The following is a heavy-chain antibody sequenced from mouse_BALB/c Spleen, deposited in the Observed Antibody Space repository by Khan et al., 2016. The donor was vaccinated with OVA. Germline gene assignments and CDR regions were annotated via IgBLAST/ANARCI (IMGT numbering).Heavy chain of an antibody. CDR3: ARGNYYGYYFDY. CDR2: ISYSGVT. J-gene: IGHJ2*01. Sequence: VQLQQSGPGLVKPSQSLSLTCTVTGYSITSGYAWNWLRQFPGNKLEWMGYISYSGVTSYTPPLNNRISITRDTSKNQFFLQLNSVTTEDTATYYCARGNYYGYYFDYWGQGTTLTVSS. D-gene: IGHD1-1*01. CDR1: GYSITSGYA. V-gene: IGHV3-2*02.